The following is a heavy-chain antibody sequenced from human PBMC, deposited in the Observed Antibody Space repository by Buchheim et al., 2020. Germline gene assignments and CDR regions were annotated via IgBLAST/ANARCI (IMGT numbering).Heavy chain of an antibody. J-gene: IGHJ2*01. CDR3: AKWPAVTSSLWYFDL. CDR1: GFTFSNYA. CDR2: ISGSGGTT. Sequence: EVQLLESGGGLVQPGGSLRLSCAGSGFTFSNYAMHWVRQAPGKGLEWVSGISGSGGTTYYPDSVKGRFTISRDNSKDTMYLQMNSLRAEDTAVYYCAKWPAVTSSLWYFDLWGRGTL. D-gene: IGHD4-17*01. V-gene: IGHV3-23*01.